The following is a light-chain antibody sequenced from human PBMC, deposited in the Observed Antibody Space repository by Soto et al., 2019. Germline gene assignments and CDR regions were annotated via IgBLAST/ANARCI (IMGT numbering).Light chain of an antibody. Sequence: EIVLTQSPGTLSLSPGERATLSCRASQSVGSSHLAWYQQKPGQAPRLLIYGASSRATGIPDRFSGSGSGTDFTLTISRLEPEDFAVYYCQQLGTFGQGTKVDIK. CDR3: QQLGT. V-gene: IGKV3-20*01. CDR2: GAS. J-gene: IGKJ1*01. CDR1: QSVGSSH.